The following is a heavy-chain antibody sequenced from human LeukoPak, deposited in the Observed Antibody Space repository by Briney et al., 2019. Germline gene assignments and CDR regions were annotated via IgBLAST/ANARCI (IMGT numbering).Heavy chain of an antibody. CDR1: EYTFSDYY. V-gene: IGHV1-46*01. CDR2: INPSGRST. D-gene: IGHD5-18*01. J-gene: IGHJ4*02. CDR3: AREIGPIQLHLWGSAFDY. Sequence: ASVKVSCKASEYTFSDYYIVWVRQAPGQGLEWMGIINPSGRSTSYAQKFQGRVAMTRDTSTSTVYMELSSLRSEDTAVYYCAREIGPIQLHLWGSAFDYWGQGTLVTVSS.